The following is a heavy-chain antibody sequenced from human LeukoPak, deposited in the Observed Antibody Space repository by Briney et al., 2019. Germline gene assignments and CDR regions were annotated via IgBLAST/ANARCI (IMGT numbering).Heavy chain of an antibody. Sequence: SETLSLTCTASGGSITSYYWSWIRQPPGKGLEWIGYIYYSGSTNYNPSLKSRVTISVDTSKNQFSLKLSSVTAADTAVYYCARVKYDSSGAYLYFVLWGRGTLVTVSS. D-gene: IGHD3-22*01. J-gene: IGHJ2*01. CDR3: ARVKYDSSGAYLYFVL. CDR2: IYYSGST. CDR1: GGSITSYY. V-gene: IGHV4-59*01.